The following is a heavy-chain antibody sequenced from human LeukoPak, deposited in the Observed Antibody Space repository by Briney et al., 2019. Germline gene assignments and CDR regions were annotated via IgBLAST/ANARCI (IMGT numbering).Heavy chain of an antibody. Sequence: GASVKVSCKASGYTFTGYYMHWVRQAPGQGLEWMGRINPNSGGTNYAQKLQGRVTMTTDTSTSTAYMELRSLRSDDTAVYYCARDPSYCSGGSCYFGAFDIWGQGTMVTVSS. CDR3: ARDPSYCSGGSCYFGAFDI. CDR2: INPNSGGT. J-gene: IGHJ3*02. V-gene: IGHV1-2*06. CDR1: GYTFTGYY. D-gene: IGHD2-15*01.